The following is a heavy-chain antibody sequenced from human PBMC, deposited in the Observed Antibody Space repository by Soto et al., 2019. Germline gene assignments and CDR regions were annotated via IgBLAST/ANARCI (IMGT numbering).Heavy chain of an antibody. V-gene: IGHV4-59*01. CDR1: GGSISSYY. Sequence: SETLSLTCTVSGGSISSYYWSWIRQPPGKGLEWIGYIYYSGSTNYNPSLKSRVTISVDTSKNQFSLKLSSVTAADTAVYYCARVSRFTVYSNWFDPWGQGTLVTVSS. CDR2: IYYSGST. D-gene: IGHD4-4*01. J-gene: IGHJ5*02. CDR3: ARVSRFTVYSNWFDP.